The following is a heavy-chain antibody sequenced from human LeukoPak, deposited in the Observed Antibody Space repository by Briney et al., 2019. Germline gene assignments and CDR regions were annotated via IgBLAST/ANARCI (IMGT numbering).Heavy chain of an antibody. CDR1: RCTFSSYA. CDR3: AGDSRYYYDSSGYYYKSSFYFDY. J-gene: IGHJ4*02. Sequence: ASVTVSCQASRCTFSSYAIRWLRQAPGQGLDWMGGIIPIFSTPNYAQMFQGRITITTDQSTSTAYMELSSLRSEETAVYYCAGDSRYYYDSSGYYYKSSFYFDYWGQGTLVTVSS. D-gene: IGHD3-22*01. CDR2: IIPIFSTP. V-gene: IGHV1-69*05.